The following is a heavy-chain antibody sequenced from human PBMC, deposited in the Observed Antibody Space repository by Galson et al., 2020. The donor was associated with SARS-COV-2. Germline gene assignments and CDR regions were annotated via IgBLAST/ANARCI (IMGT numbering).Heavy chain of an antibody. D-gene: IGHD4-17*01. CDR1: GFTFSIYW. V-gene: IGHV3-7*03. CDR3: ARAAMDYANKYYYYGMDV. CDR2: INQDGTQK. Sequence: GESLKISCAASGFTFSIYWMSWVRQAPGKGPEWVANINQDGTQKYYLDSVKGRLTISRDSAKNSLYLQMNSLRADDTTVYYCARAAMDYANKYYYYGMDVWGQGTTVTVSS. J-gene: IGHJ6*02.